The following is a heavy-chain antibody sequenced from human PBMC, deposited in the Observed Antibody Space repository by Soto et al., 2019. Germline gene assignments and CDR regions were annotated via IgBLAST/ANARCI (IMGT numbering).Heavy chain of an antibody. J-gene: IGHJ4*02. D-gene: IGHD3-16*02. CDR3: ARGFTFGGVIDDFAY. V-gene: IGHV1-2*04. CDR2: INPNSGGT. Sequence: ASVKVPCKASGYTFTGYYMHCVRQAPGQGLEWMGWINPNSGGTNYAQKFQGWVTMTRDTSISTAYMELSRLRSDDTAVYYCARGFTFGGVIDDFAYWXQGTLVTVSS. CDR1: GYTFTGYY.